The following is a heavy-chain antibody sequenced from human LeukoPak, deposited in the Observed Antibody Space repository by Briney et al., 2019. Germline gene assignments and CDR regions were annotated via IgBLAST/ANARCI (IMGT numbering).Heavy chain of an antibody. J-gene: IGHJ4*02. CDR1: GFAFNKAW. CDR3: TVDVAAARGY. V-gene: IGHV3-15*01. Sequence: PGGSLRLSCAASGFAFNKAWMCWVRQAPGKGLEWVGRIKSKPDGGTTDYAAPVKGRFSISRDDSNNTLYLQMDSLKTEDTALYYCTVDVAAARGYWGQGTLVSVSS. D-gene: IGHD2-2*01. CDR2: IKSKPDGGTT.